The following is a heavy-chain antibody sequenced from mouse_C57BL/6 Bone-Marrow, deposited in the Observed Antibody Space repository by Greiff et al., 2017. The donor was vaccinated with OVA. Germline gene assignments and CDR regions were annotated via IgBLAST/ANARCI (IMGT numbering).Heavy chain of an antibody. CDR1: GFTFTDYY. D-gene: IGHD4-1*01. CDR2: IRNKANGYTT. J-gene: IGHJ4*01. V-gene: IGHV7-3*01. Sequence: EVHLVESGGGLVQPGGSLSLSCAASGFTFTDYYMSWVRQPPGKALEWLGFIRNKANGYTTEYSASVKGRFTISRDNSQSILYLKMNALGAEDSATYYCERSPGRAMDYWGQGTSVTVSS. CDR3: ERSPGRAMDY.